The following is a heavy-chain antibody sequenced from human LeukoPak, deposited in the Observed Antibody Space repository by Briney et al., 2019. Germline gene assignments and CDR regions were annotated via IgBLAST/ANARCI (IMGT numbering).Heavy chain of an antibody. CDR1: GFTFSSYA. CDR3: AKVWMTDDFWSGYSYGFDY. J-gene: IGHJ4*02. V-gene: IGHV3-23*01. Sequence: GGSLRLSCAASGFTFSSYAMSWVRQAPGKGLEWVSAISGSGGSTYYADSVKGRFTISRDNSKNTLYLQMNSLRAEDTAVYYCAKVWMTDDFWSGYSYGFDYWGQGTLVTVSS. CDR2: ISGSGGST. D-gene: IGHD3-3*01.